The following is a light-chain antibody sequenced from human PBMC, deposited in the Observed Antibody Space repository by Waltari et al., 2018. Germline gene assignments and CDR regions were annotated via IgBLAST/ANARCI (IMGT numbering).Light chain of an antibody. CDR3: QQRSNWPQLT. J-gene: IGKJ4*01. CDR1: QSLLSRSNNKHF. V-gene: IGKV4-1*01. CDR2: WAS. Sequence: DIVMTQSPDALAVSLGERATINCKSSQSLLSRSNNKHFLIWYQQKPGQPPKVLFYWASARESGVPDRFSGSGSGTDFTLTISSLQAEDVAVYYCQQRSNWPQLTFGGGTKVEIK.